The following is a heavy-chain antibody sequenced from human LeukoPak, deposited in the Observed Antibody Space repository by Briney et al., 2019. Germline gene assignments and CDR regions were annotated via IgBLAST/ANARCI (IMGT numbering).Heavy chain of an antibody. J-gene: IGHJ4*02. CDR2: ISPGDPYT. Sequence: ESLKISCKGSAYTLTAYWIAWVRQMPGKSLEWMVVISPGDPYTRYRPSFQGQVTISVDKYINTAYLQWSSLRASDTAMYYCARRQFCYGSGSYPNFDAWGQGTLVTVSS. V-gene: IGHV5-51*01. CDR1: AYTLTAYW. CDR3: ARRQFCYGSGSYPNFDA. D-gene: IGHD3-10*01.